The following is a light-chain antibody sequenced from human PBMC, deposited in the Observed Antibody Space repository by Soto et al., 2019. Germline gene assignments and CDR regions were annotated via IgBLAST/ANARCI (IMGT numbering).Light chain of an antibody. Sequence: QSALTQPASVSGSPVQSITISCTGTSSDVGGYNYVSWYQHHPDNAPKLMIYDVNNRHSGVSNRFSGSKSGNTASLTISGLQDEDEAAYYCSSYSSSSTRLVFGGGTKLTVL. V-gene: IGLV2-14*03. CDR3: SSYSSSSTRLV. CDR1: SSDVGGYNY. J-gene: IGLJ2*01. CDR2: DVN.